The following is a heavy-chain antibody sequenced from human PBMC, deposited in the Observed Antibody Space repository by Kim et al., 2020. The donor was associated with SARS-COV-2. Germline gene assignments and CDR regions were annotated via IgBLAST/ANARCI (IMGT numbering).Heavy chain of an antibody. CDR3: ARDSPSRYCSGGSCYYGMDV. J-gene: IGHJ6*02. Sequence: GGSLRLSCAASGFTFSSYWMHWVRQAPGKGLVWVSRINSDGSSTSYADSVKGRFTISRDNAKNTLYLQMNRLRAEDTAVYYCARDSPSRYCSGGSCYYGMDVWGQETTGTVSS. V-gene: IGHV3-74*01. CDR1: GFTFSSYW. CDR2: INSDGSST. D-gene: IGHD2-15*01.